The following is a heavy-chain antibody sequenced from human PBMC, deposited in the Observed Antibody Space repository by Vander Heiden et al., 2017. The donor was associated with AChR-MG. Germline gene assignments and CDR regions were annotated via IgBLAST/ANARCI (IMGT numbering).Heavy chain of an antibody. CDR3: ARGRDYYYLMDL. D-gene: IGHD3-10*01. J-gene: IGHJ6*03. V-gene: IGHV1-69*06. CDR2: ILPDFGTP. CDR1: RDTFTRYS. Sequence: QVLLEQSGAEVKEPGSSVKLSCKASRDTFTRYSVTWVRQAPGQELEYMGGILPDFGTPNYAAKFHGRVTITADKFTNTAYMKLSGLRLDDTAIYDCARGRDYYYLMDLWGKGTAVTVSS.